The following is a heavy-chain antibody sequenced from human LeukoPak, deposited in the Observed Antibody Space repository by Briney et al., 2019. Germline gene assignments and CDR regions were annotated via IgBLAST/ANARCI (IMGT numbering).Heavy chain of an antibody. CDR2: INHSGST. D-gene: IGHD1-26*01. Sequence: PSETMSLTCAVYGGSFSGYYWSWIRQPPGKGLEWIGEINHSGSTNYNPSLKSRVTMSVDTSKNQFSLKLSSVTAADTAVYYCARASSGSYRSFAAFDIWGQGTMVTVSS. J-gene: IGHJ3*02. V-gene: IGHV4-34*01. CDR1: GGSFSGYY. CDR3: ARASSGSYRSFAAFDI.